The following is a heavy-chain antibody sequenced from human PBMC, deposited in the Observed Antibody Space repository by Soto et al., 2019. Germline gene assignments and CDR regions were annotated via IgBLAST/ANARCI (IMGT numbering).Heavy chain of an antibody. CDR3: AKEHGLGATHWFDP. CDR2: ISGSGGST. J-gene: IGHJ5*02. CDR1: GFTFSSYA. V-gene: IGHV3-23*01. Sequence: GESLKISCAASGFTFSSYAMSWVRQAPGKGLEWVSAISGSGGSTYYADSVKGRFTISRDNSKNTLYLQMNSLRAEDTAVYYCAKEHGLGATHWFDPWGQGTLVTVSS. D-gene: IGHD1-26*01.